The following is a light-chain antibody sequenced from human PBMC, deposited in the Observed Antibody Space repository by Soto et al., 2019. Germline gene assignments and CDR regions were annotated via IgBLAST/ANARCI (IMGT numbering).Light chain of an antibody. Sequence: EIVLTQSPVTLSLSPGETATLSCRASQTISRDFLAWYQQKPGQAPRLLIYGASTRATNVSARFSGSGSGTEFTLTISSLQSEDFALYYCQQYNHWPPITFGPGTRLEIK. CDR1: QTISRD. CDR2: GAS. V-gene: IGKV3-15*01. J-gene: IGKJ5*01. CDR3: QQYNHWPPIT.